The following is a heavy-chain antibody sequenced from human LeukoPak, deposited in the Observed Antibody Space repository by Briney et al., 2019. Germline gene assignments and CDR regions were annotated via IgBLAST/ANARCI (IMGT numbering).Heavy chain of an antibody. CDR3: ARDLMIVMVEEEGSADY. D-gene: IGHD3-22*01. CDR2: TSSSDAGT. V-gene: IGHV3-23*01. CDR1: GFTLSTYA. J-gene: IGHJ4*02. Sequence: GGSLRLSCAASGFTLSTYAMSWVRQTPGKGLEWVAATSSSDAGTCHADSVRGRFTISRDNSKNTLYLQMNSLRAEDTAVYYCARDLMIVMVEEEGSADYWGQGTLVTVSS.